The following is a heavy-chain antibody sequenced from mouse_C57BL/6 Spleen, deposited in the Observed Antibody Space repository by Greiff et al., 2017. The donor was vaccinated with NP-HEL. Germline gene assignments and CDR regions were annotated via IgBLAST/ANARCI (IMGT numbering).Heavy chain of an antibody. Sequence: EVQLQQSGPELVKPGASVKISCKASGYTFTDYYMNWVKQSHGKSLEWIGDINPNNGGTSYNQKFKGKATLTVDKSSSTAYMELRSLTSEDSAVYYCARDPLNWGFDYWGQGTTLTVSS. J-gene: IGHJ2*01. CDR2: INPNNGGT. CDR1: GYTFTDYY. V-gene: IGHV1-26*01. CDR3: ARDPLNWGFDY. D-gene: IGHD4-1*02.